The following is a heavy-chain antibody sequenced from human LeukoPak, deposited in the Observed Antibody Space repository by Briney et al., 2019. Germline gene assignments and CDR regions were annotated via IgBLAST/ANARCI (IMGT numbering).Heavy chain of an antibody. CDR1: GGSCSGYY. Sequence: PSETLSLTCAVYGGSCSGYYWSWIRQPPGKGLEWIGEINHSGSTNYNPSLKSRVTISVDTSKNQFSLKLSSVTAADTAVYYCARARGMVRNFDYWGQGTLVTVSS. J-gene: IGHJ4*02. CDR3: ARARGMVRNFDY. V-gene: IGHV4-34*01. CDR2: INHSGST. D-gene: IGHD5-18*01.